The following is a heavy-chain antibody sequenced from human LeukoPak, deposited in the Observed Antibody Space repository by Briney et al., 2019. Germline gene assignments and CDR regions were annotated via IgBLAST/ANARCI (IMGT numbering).Heavy chain of an antibody. J-gene: IGHJ4*02. CDR3: ARWEEYYFDY. D-gene: IGHD1-26*01. CDR1: GFTVSSNY. CDR2: IYSGGST. V-gene: IGHV3-66*01. Sequence: GGSLRLSCAASGFTVSSNYMSWVRQAPGEGLEWVSVIYSGGSTYYADSVKGRFTISRDNSKNTLYLQMNSLRAEDTAVYYCARWEEYYFDYWGQGTLVTVSS.